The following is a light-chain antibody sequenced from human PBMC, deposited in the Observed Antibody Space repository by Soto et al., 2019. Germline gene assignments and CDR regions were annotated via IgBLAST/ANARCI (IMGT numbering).Light chain of an antibody. CDR3: LCYITYPWT. V-gene: IGKV1-8*01. CDR1: QGISSY. CDR2: AAS. J-gene: IGKJ1*01. Sequence: AIRMTHSPSSFSASTGFRLTITCRASQGISSYLAWYQQKPGKAPKLLIYAASTLQSGVTSRFSGSGSGTEFSLTISSLQPEDFATYYCLCYITYPWTFGQGTKVE.